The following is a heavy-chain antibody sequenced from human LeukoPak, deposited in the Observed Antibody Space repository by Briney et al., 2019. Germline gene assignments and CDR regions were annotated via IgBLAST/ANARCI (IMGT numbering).Heavy chain of an antibody. D-gene: IGHD4-23*01. V-gene: IGHV3-74*01. J-gene: IGHJ4*02. Sequence: GGSLRLSCAASGFIFSSYWMHWVRQAPGKGLVWISRINSDGISMAYADSVRGRFTISRDNAKNTLYLQMNSLRAEDTAVYYCARGRPHGNDYWGQGTLVTVSS. CDR3: ARGRPHGNDY. CDR2: INSDGISM. CDR1: GFIFSSYW.